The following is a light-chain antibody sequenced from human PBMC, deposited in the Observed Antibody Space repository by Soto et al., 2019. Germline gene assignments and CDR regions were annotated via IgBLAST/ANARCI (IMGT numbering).Light chain of an antibody. CDR2: EGS. Sequence: QSALTQPASVSGSPGQSITISCTGTSSDVGSYNLVSWYQQHPGKAPKLMIYEGSKRPSGVSNRFSGSKSGNTASLAISGIQAEDEADYYCCSYAGSSTLDVVFGGGHQLTVL. CDR1: SSDVGSYNL. CDR3: CSYAGSSTLDVV. J-gene: IGLJ2*01. V-gene: IGLV2-23*01.